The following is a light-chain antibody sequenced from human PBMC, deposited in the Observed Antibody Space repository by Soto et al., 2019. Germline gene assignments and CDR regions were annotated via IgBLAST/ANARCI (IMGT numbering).Light chain of an antibody. J-gene: IGKJ1*01. CDR1: ENIGVW. CDR3: QPYHTYSWT. Sequence: DIQMTQSPSTLSASVGDRVTITCRASENIGVWLAWYQQKPGKAPKLLIYKASSLESGVPSRFSGGGSGTEFTLTISSLQPDDFETYYCQPYHTYSWTFGQGTKVDI. CDR2: KAS. V-gene: IGKV1-5*03.